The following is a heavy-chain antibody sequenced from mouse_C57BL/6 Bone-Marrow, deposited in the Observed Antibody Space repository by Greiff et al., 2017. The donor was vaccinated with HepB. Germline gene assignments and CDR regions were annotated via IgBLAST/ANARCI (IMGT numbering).Heavy chain of an antibody. J-gene: IGHJ1*03. Sequence: QVQLQQSGAELVRPGASVTLSCKASGYTFTDYEMHWVKQTPVHGLEWIGAIDPETGGTAYNQKFKGKAILTADKSSSTAYMELRSLTSEDSAVYYCTLGRIGYFDVWGTGTTVTVSS. CDR3: TLGRIGYFDV. CDR1: GYTFTDYE. D-gene: IGHD4-1*01. V-gene: IGHV1-15*01. CDR2: IDPETGGT.